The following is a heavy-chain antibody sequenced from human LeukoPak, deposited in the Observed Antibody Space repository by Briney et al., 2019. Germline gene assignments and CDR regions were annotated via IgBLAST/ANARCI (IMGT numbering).Heavy chain of an antibody. CDR2: MNPNSGNT. J-gene: IGHJ6*02. Sequence: ASVKISCKASGYTFTSYDINWVRQATGQGLEWMGWMNPNSGNTGYAQKFQGRVTMTRNTSISTAYMELSSLRSEDTAVYYCARVPSSTRYYGMDVWGQGTTVTVSS. CDR3: ARVPSSTRYYGMDV. D-gene: IGHD2-2*01. V-gene: IGHV1-8*01. CDR1: GYTFTSYD.